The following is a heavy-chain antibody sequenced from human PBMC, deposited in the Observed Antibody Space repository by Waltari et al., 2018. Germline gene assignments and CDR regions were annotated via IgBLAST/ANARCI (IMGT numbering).Heavy chain of an antibody. V-gene: IGHV1-2*02. D-gene: IGHD6-19*01. J-gene: IGHJ2*01. CDR2: INPISGGT. Sequence: QVQLVQSGAEVQKPGASVKVSCKASGYTFTGYYMHWVRQVPGQGLEWMGRINPISGGTKYAQKFQGRVTMTRDTSISTAYMGLRRLRSDDTAVYYCARGWNSSGWYWCFDLWGCGTLVTVS. CDR1: GYTFTGYY. CDR3: ARGWNSSGWYWCFDL.